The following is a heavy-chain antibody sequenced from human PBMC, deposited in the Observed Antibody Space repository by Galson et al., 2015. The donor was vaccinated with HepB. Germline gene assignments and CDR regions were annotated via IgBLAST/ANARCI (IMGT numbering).Heavy chain of an antibody. CDR3: ARGVARGWQQLEGDAFDI. CDR2: INPNSGGT. Sequence: SVKVSCKASGYTFTGYYMHWVRQAPGQGLEWMGWINPNSGGTNYAQKFQGWVTMTRDTSISTAYMELSRLRSDDTAVYYCARGVARGWQQLEGDAFDIWGQGTMVTVSS. J-gene: IGHJ3*02. D-gene: IGHD6-13*01. CDR1: GYTFTGYY. V-gene: IGHV1-2*04.